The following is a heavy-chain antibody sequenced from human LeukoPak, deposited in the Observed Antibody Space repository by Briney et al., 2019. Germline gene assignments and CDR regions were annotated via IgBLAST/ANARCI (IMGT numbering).Heavy chain of an antibody. Sequence: PGGSLRLSCAASGFTVSSNYMSWVRQAPGKGLEWVAVISHDGSNKYYADSVKGRFTVSRDNSKNTLYLQMNSLRAEDTAVYYCAKSYYDFWSGWDYYYGMDVWGQGTTVTVSS. V-gene: IGHV3-30*18. CDR2: ISHDGSNK. CDR1: GFTVSSNY. J-gene: IGHJ6*02. D-gene: IGHD3-3*01. CDR3: AKSYYDFWSGWDYYYGMDV.